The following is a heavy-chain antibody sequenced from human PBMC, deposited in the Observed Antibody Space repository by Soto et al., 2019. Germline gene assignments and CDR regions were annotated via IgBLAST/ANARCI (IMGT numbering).Heavy chain of an antibody. CDR1: GFTFSSYG. V-gene: IGHV3-33*01. Sequence: GGSLRLSCAASGFTFSSYGMHWVRQAPGKGLEWVAVIWYDGSNKYYADSVKGRFTISRDNSKNTLYLQMNSLRAEDTAVYYCARGGGFTMVRGATAYMDVWGKGTTVTVSS. CDR2: IWYDGSNK. D-gene: IGHD3-10*01. J-gene: IGHJ6*03. CDR3: ARGGGFTMVRGATAYMDV.